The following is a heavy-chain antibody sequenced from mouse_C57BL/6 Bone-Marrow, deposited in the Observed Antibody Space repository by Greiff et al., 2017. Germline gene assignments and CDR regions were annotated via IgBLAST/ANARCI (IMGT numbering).Heavy chain of an antibody. CDR2: INPYNGDT. V-gene: IGHV1-19*01. CDR1: GYTFTDYY. J-gene: IGHJ4*01. CDR3: ARDNYYAMDY. Sequence: VQLQQSGPVLVKPGASVKMSCKASGYTFTDYYMNWVKQSHGKSLEWIGVINPYNGDTNYNQKFKGKATLTVDKSSSTAYMELNSLTSEDSAVYYCARDNYYAMDYWGQGTSVTVSS.